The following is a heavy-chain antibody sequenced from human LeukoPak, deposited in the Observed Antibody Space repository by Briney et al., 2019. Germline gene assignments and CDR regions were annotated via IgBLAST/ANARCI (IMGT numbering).Heavy chain of an antibody. V-gene: IGHV4-59*01. CDR2: IYYSGST. J-gene: IGHJ4*02. CDR3: ASGPESYYFDY. CDR1: GGSISSYY. Sequence: KASETLSLTCTVSGGSISSYYWSWIRQPPGKGLEWIGYIYYSGSTNYNPSLKSRVTISLDTSKNHLSLKVTSVTVADTAMYYCASGPESYYFDYWGQGALVTVSS.